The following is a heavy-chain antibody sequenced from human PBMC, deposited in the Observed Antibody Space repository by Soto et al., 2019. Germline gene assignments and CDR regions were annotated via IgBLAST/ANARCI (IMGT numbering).Heavy chain of an antibody. CDR2: INPSGGST. CDR1: GYTFTSYY. J-gene: IGHJ3*02. CDR3: ARDNTLTAFDI. D-gene: IGHD2-2*02. Sequence: ASVKGSCKASGYTFTSYYMHWVRQAPGQGLEWMGIINPSGGSTSYAQKFQGRVTMTRDTSTSTVYMELSSLRSEDAAVYYCARDNTLTAFDIWGQGTMVTVSS. V-gene: IGHV1-46*01.